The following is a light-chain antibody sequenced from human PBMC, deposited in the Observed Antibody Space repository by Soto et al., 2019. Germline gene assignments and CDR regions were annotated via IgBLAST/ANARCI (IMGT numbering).Light chain of an antibody. V-gene: IGLV2-14*01. CDR2: DVS. CDR3: SSYTSSSTLVV. CDR1: SSDVGGYNY. Sequence: QSVLTQPASVSGCPGQSITISCTGTSSDVGGYNYGSWYQQHPGKAPKLMIYDVSNRPSGVSNRFSGSKSGNTASLTISGLQAEDEADYYSSSYTSSSTLVVFGGGTKVTVL. J-gene: IGLJ2*01.